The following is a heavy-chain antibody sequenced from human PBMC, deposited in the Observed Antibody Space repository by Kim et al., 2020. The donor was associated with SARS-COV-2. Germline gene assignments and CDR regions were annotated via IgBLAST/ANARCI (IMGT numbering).Heavy chain of an antibody. V-gene: IGHV4-34*01. CDR3: ARGKGDY. Sequence: HSGSTHYNPSLKSRVTISVDTSKNQFSLKLSSVTAADTAVYYCARGKGDYWGQGTLVTVSS. J-gene: IGHJ4*02. CDR2: HSGST.